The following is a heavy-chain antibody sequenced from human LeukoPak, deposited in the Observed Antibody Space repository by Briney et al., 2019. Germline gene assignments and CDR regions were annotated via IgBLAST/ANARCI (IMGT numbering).Heavy chain of an antibody. J-gene: IGHJ4*02. V-gene: IGHV3-48*02. CDR1: GFTFSSYS. Sequence: GGSLRLSCAASGFTFSSYSMNWVRQTPGKGLEWVADVSSGGSNIYYADAVKGRFTVSRDNSKSSLYLQMNRLRDEDTAVYYCARGRGWDFDYWGQGTLVTVSS. CDR3: ARGRGWDFDY. CDR2: VSSGGSNI. D-gene: IGHD6-19*01.